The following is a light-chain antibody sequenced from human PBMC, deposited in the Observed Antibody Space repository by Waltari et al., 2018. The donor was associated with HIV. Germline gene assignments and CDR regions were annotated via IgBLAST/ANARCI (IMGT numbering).Light chain of an antibody. CDR3: VAWDDSLRGVV. CDR2: RNN. CDR1: TSNIGSND. Sequence: SVLTQPPSASGTPGQRVTISCSGSTSNIGSNDVFWYQHLPGAAPKLLIHRNNQRPSGVPDRFSGSASGTSASLAISGLGSEDEADYDCVAWDDSLRGVVFGGGTKVAAL. V-gene: IGLV1-47*01. J-gene: IGLJ2*01.